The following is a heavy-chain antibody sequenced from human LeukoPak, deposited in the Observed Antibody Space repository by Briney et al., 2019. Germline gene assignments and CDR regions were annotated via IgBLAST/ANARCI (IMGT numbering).Heavy chain of an antibody. CDR3: ARGVDYNYDTNTKPRGRVAFDI. CDR1: GGTFSSYA. V-gene: IGHV1-69*13. J-gene: IGHJ3*02. D-gene: IGHD3-10*01. Sequence: SVKVSCKASGGTFSSYAISWVRQAPGQGLEWMGGIIPIFGTANYAQKFQGRVTITADESTSTAYMELSSLRSEDTAVFYCARGVDYNYDTNTKPRGRVAFDIWGQGTLVSVSS. CDR2: IIPIFGTA.